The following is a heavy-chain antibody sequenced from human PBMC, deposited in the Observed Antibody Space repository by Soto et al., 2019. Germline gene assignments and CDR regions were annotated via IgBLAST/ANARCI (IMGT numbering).Heavy chain of an antibody. D-gene: IGHD6-13*01. CDR2: IHPGDSDT. CDR3: ARHNRYSSTWFEGWFDP. Sequence: GESLRISCQGSGYSFTNYWVGWVRQIPGRGLEWMGIIHPGDSDTRYSPFFQGQVTISADKSISTAYLQWSSLKASDTAMYYCARHNRYSSTWFEGWFDPWGQGTLVTVSS. V-gene: IGHV5-51*01. J-gene: IGHJ5*02. CDR1: GYSFTNYW.